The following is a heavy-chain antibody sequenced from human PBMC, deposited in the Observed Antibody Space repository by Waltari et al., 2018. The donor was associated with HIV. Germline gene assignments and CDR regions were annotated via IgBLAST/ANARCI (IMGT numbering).Heavy chain of an antibody. CDR3: ARAIRQVVGATGGFDY. CDR2: IWYDGSNK. V-gene: IGHV3-33*01. CDR1: GFTFRRSG. D-gene: IGHD1-26*01. Sequence: QVQLVESGGGVVQPGRSLRLLCAASGFTFRRSGMHWVRHAPGKGLEWVAVIWYDGSNKYYADSVKGRFTISRDNSKNTLYLQMNSLRAEDTAVYYCARAIRQVVGATGGFDYWGQGTLVTVSS. J-gene: IGHJ4*02.